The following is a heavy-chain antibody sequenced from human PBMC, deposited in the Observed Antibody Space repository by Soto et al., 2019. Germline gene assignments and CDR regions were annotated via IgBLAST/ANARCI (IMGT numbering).Heavy chain of an antibody. J-gene: IGHJ6*02. CDR2: IDQSGGT. CDR1: GDSLRGQS. D-gene: IGHD6-19*01. V-gene: IGHV4-34*01. Sequence: QVQLQQWGAGLLKASETLSLTCAVVGDSLRGQSWNWIRQSPVKGLEWIGEIDQSGGTNYNPSLKSRAIISDDTSKNQFSLTLTSVTAADTAVYYCAREDSYGWSGESLDVWGQGTTVTVSS. CDR3: AREDSYGWSGESLDV.